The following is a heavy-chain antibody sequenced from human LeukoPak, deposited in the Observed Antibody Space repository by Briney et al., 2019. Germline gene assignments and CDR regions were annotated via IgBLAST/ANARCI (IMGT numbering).Heavy chain of an antibody. D-gene: IGHD1-26*01. CDR2: ISSNSSYI. CDR3: ARHLRGGSGSYLGGP. CDR1: GFTFSSYA. V-gene: IGHV3-21*01. J-gene: IGHJ5*02. Sequence: NSGRSLRLSCAASGFTFSSYAMHWVRQAPGKGLEWVSSISSNSSYIDYADSVKGRFTISRDNGKNSLSLQMNSLRAEDTAVYYCARHLRGGSGSYLGGPWGQGTLVTVSS.